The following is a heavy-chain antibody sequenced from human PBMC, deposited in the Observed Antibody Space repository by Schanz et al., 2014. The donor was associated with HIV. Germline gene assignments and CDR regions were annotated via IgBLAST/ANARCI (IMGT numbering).Heavy chain of an antibody. D-gene: IGHD3-22*01. CDR1: GFTFSSYG. Sequence: VQLVESGGGLVKPGRSLRLSCAASGFTFSSYGMYWVRQAPGKGLEWVAVISHDGSKKYYADSVRGRSTRSRDNSKNTLYLQMNSLRAEDTAVYYCAKDRNYYDSRYRGKGNYYYYYGMDVWGQGTTVTVSS. J-gene: IGHJ6*02. V-gene: IGHV3-30*18. CDR2: ISHDGSKK. CDR3: AKDRNYYDSRYRGKGNYYYYYGMDV.